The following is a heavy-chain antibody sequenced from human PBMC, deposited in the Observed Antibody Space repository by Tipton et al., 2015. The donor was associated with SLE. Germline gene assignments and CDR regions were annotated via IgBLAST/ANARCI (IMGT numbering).Heavy chain of an antibody. D-gene: IGHD6-13*01. V-gene: IGHV3-30-3*01. J-gene: IGHJ6*02. CDR2: ISYDGSNK. Sequence: RSLRLSCAASGFTFSSYAMHWVRQAPGKGLEWVAVISYDGSNKYYADSVKGRFTISRDNSKNTLYLQMNSLRAEDTAVYYCAREYSSVEQLVRGDYYYYYGMDVWGQGTTVTVSS. CDR3: AREYSSVEQLVRGDYYYYYGMDV. CDR1: GFTFSSYA.